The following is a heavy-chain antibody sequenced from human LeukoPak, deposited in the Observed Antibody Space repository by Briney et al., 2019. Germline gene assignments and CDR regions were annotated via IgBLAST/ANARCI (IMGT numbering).Heavy chain of an antibody. V-gene: IGHV6-1*01. D-gene: IGHD2-15*01. CDR2: TYYRSKWYN. CDR1: GDSVSSNSAA. CDR3: ARVVVAALNWFDP. Sequence: SQTLSLTCAISGDSVSSNSAAWHWIRQSPSRGLEWLGRTYYRSKWYNDYAVSVKSRITINPDTSKNQFSLQLNSVTPEDTAVYYCARVVVAALNWFDPWGQGTLVTVSS. J-gene: IGHJ5*02.